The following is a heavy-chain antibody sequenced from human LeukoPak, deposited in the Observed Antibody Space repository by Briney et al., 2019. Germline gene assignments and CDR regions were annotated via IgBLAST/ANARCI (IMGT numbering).Heavy chain of an antibody. CDR3: ARHVRESGGYWSQFDS. D-gene: IGHD2-15*01. Sequence: SETLSLICTVSGGSISPYYWSWLRQSPGKGLEWVAYIYSTGRSNFSPSLQSRVTISVDTSKNQFSLELTSVIAADTALYYCARHVRESGGYWSQFDSWGQGIPVTVSS. CDR2: IYSTGRS. J-gene: IGHJ4*02. CDR1: GGSISPYY. V-gene: IGHV4-59*08.